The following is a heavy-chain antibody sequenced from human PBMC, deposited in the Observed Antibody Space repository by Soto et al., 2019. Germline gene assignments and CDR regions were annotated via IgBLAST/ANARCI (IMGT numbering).Heavy chain of an antibody. J-gene: IGHJ4*02. CDR2: IYWDDDK. CDR3: AHIGVSRWFDF. Sequence: TLSLTCTVSGGSISSYYWSWIRQPPGKGLEWLALIYWDDDKRYSPSLKTRLTITKDTSKNQVVLTMTNMDPVDTATYSCAHIGVSRWFDFWGQGTLVTVSS. V-gene: IGHV2-5*08. CDR1: GGSISSYYW. D-gene: IGHD6-13*01.